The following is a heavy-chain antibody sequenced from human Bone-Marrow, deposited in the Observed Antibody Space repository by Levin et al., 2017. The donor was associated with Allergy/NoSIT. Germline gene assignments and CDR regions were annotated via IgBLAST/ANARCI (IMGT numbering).Heavy chain of an antibody. D-gene: IGHD3-16*01. V-gene: IGHV3-7*01. CDR1: GFDFSTHW. J-gene: IGHJ4*02. CDR2: ISPDGSEK. CDR3: ARARREATTEFGY. Sequence: PGGSLRLSCVASGFDFSTHWLSWVRQAPGKGLEWLANISPDGSEKNSVDSVKGRFTISRDNTKESLYLQMNSLRVEDTAVYYSARARREATTEFGYWGQGTLVTVSS.